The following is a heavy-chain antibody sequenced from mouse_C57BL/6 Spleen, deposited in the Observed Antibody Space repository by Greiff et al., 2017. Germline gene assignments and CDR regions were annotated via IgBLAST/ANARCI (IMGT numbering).Heavy chain of an antibody. CDR1: GYAFSSSW. CDR3: AYYSNYESVYFDY. D-gene: IGHD2-5*01. CDR2: IYPGDGDT. V-gene: IGHV1-82*01. Sequence: VQLQQSGPELVKPGASVKISCKASGYAFSSSWMNWVKQRPGKGLEWIGRIYPGDGDTNYNGKFKGKATLTADKSSSTAYMQLSSLTSEDSAVYFCAYYSNYESVYFDYWGQGTTLTVSS. J-gene: IGHJ2*01.